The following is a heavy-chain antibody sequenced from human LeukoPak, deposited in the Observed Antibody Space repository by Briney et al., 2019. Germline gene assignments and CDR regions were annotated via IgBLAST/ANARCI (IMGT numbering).Heavy chain of an antibody. V-gene: IGHV3-30-3*01. Sequence: PGGSLRLSCAASGFTFSSYAMHWVRQAPGKGLEWVAVISYDGSNKYYADSVKGRFTISRDNSKNTLYLQMNSLRAEDTAVYYCAKAHPLGATMGHDAFDIWGQGTMVTVSS. J-gene: IGHJ3*02. CDR2: ISYDGSNK. D-gene: IGHD1-26*01. CDR3: AKAHPLGATMGHDAFDI. CDR1: GFTFSSYA.